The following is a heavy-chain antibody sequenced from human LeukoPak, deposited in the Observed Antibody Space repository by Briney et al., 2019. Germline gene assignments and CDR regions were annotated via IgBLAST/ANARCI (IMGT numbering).Heavy chain of an antibody. CDR1: GFTFSDYY. D-gene: IGHD3-10*01. CDR2: ISSSGSTI. J-gene: IGHJ4*02. Sequence: GGSLRLSCAASGFTFSDYYMSWIRRAPGKGLEWVSYISSSGSTIYYADSVKGRFTISRDNAKNSLYLQMNSLRAEDTAVYYCARAGYYYGSGSYYREGDFDYWGQGTLVTVSS. CDR3: ARAGYYYGSGSYYREGDFDY. V-gene: IGHV3-11*04.